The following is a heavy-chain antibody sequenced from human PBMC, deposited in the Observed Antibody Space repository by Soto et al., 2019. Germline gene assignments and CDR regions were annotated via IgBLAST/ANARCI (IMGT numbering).Heavy chain of an antibody. CDR3: ARPEGRYFYDSRGYYTY. J-gene: IGHJ4*02. Sequence: PGESLKISCKTFGYNFPIHWIARVRPMPGKGLEWMGVIYPDASDSRDSPSFQGQVTISADKSISTAYLEWRSLKASDTAIYYCARPEGRYFYDSRGYYTYWGQGTRVTVSS. CDR2: IYPDASDS. CDR1: GYNFPIHW. V-gene: IGHV5-51*01. D-gene: IGHD3-22*01.